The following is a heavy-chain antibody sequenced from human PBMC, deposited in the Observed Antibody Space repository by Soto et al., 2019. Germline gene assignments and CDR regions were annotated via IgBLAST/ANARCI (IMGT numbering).Heavy chain of an antibody. Sequence: WGSLRLSCAASGFIFSNYGMHWVRQAPGKGLEWVAVIWYDGSNKYYADSVKGRFTISRDNSKNTLYLQMNSLRAEDTAVFYCARDESSGWFDYWGQGTLVTVSS. CDR2: IWYDGSNK. CDR1: GFIFSNYG. CDR3: ARDESSGWFDY. J-gene: IGHJ4*02. V-gene: IGHV3-33*01. D-gene: IGHD6-19*01.